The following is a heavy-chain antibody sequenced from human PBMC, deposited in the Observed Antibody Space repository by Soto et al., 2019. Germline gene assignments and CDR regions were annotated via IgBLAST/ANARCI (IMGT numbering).Heavy chain of an antibody. Sequence: KTSETLSLTCTVSGGTISTYYWSWIRQPAGKGLEWIGRVYTSGSTNYNPSLKSRVTMSGDTSKNQFSLKLSSVTAADTAVYYCASRARPYCSGNDFDYWGQGTLVTVSS. CDR1: GGTISTYY. CDR2: VYTSGST. J-gene: IGHJ4*02. V-gene: IGHV4-4*07. D-gene: IGHD3-10*01. CDR3: ASRARPYCSGNDFDY.